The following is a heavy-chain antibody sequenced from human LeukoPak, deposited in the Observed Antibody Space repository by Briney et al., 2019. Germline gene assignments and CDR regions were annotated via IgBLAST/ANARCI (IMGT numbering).Heavy chain of an antibody. J-gene: IGHJ4*02. V-gene: IGHV1-24*01. Sequence: GASVKVSCKVSGYTLTELSMHWVRQAPGKGLEWMGGFDPEDGETIYAQKFQGRVTMTEDTSADTAYMELSSLRSEDTAVYYCATQQSLLEPRFDYWGQGTLVTVSS. D-gene: IGHD1-1*01. CDR3: ATQQSLLEPRFDY. CDR1: GYTLTELS. CDR2: FDPEDGET.